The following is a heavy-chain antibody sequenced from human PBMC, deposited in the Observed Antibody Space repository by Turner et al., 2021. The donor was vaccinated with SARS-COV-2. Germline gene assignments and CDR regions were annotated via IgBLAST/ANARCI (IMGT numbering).Heavy chain of an antibody. J-gene: IGHJ4*02. Sequence: QVQLQESGPGLVKPSQTLSLTCTVSGGSISSGGYYWSWIRQHPGKGLEWIGYIYYSGSTNYNPSLKSRVTISVDTSKNQFSLKLSSVTAADTAVYYCPRARTSGTNYPGDFDYWGQGTLVTVSS. V-gene: IGHV4-31*03. CDR1: GGSISSGGYY. CDR3: PRARTSGTNYPGDFDY. CDR2: IYYSGST. D-gene: IGHD1-1*01.